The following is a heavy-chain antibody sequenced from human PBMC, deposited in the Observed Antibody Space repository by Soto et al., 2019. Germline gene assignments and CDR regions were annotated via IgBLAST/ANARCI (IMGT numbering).Heavy chain of an antibody. CDR3: ARHNPASTAFGIVISLRY. CDR2: IYDSGST. D-gene: IGHD3-3*01. Sequence: SETLSLTCTVSGGSIISYYWSWILQPPWKGLEWIGYIYDSGSTSYNPSLKSRATISVDTSKNEFSLRLSSVTAADTAVYYCARHNPASTAFGIVISLRYWGHGTLVTVSS. CDR1: GGSIISYY. J-gene: IGHJ4*01. V-gene: IGHV4-59*08.